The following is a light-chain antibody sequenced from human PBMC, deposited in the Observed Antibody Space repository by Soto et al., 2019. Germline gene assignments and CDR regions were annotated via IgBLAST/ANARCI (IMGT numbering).Light chain of an antibody. J-gene: IGKJ4*01. CDR2: GTS. Sequence: IVLTQSPATLSLSPGERATLSCRASESVGNYLAWYQEKPGQAPRLLIYGTSTRATGIPARFSGSGSGTEFTLTISSLQSEDFAVYYCQQYNNWPLTFGGGTKWIS. CDR1: ESVGNY. V-gene: IGKV3-15*01. CDR3: QQYNNWPLT.